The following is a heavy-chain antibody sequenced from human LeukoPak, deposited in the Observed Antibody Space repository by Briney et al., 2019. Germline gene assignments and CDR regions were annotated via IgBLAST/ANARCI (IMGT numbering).Heavy chain of an antibody. CDR3: ARGNCGGDCYFPYYYYYYMDV. CDR2: ISSSSTI. Sequence: GGSLRLSCAASGFTFSTYAMSWVRQAPGKGLEWVSYISSSSTIYYADSVKGRFTISRDNAKNSLYLQMNSLRAEDTAVYYCARGNCGGDCYFPYYYYYYMDVWGKGTTVTVSS. CDR1: GFTFSTYA. V-gene: IGHV3-48*01. J-gene: IGHJ6*03. D-gene: IGHD2-21*01.